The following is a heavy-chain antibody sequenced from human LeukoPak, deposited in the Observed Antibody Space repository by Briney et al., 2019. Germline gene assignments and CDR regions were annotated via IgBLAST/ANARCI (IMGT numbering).Heavy chain of an antibody. J-gene: IGHJ4*02. CDR1: GFTFSNYM. CDR3: ARRSSGSPPYYFDY. V-gene: IGHV3-74*01. Sequence: GGSLRLSCAASGFTFSNYMMHWVRQAPGKGLVWVSRIKSDGITITYADSVKGRFTISRDNAKNTLDLQMNSLRAEDTAVYYCARRSSGSPPYYFDYWGQGTLVTVSS. D-gene: IGHD1-26*01. CDR2: IKSDGITI.